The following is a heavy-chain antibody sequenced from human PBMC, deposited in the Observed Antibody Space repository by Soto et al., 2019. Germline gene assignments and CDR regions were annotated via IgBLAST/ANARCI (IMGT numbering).Heavy chain of an antibody. Sequence: GGSLRLSCAASGFTFSSYAMSWVRQAPGKGLEWVSAISGGGGSTYYADSVKGRFTISRDNSKNTLYLQMNSLRAEDTAVYYCAKADSDRVGVVIDDYWGQGTLVTVSS. V-gene: IGHV3-23*01. CDR2: ISGGGGST. CDR1: GFTFSSYA. D-gene: IGHD3-3*01. J-gene: IGHJ4*02. CDR3: AKADSDRVGVVIDDY.